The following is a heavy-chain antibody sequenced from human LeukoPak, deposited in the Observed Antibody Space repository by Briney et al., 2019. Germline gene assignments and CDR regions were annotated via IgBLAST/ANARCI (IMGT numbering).Heavy chain of an antibody. CDR2: LWSGGGNE. D-gene: IGHD1-1*01. CDR1: GFTFSDFN. Sequence: PGGSLRLSCAASGFTFSDFNMHWVRQAPGKGLEWVAFLWSGGGNECYADSVKGRFTISRDNSKNTLYLQMTSLRAEDTAVYYCAGDQYWNPDSWGQGTLVTVSS. V-gene: IGHV3-33*01. J-gene: IGHJ4*02. CDR3: AGDQYWNPDS.